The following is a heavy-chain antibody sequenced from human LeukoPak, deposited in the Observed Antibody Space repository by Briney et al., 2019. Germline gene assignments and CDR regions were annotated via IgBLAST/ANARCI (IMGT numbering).Heavy chain of an antibody. CDR3: ASGDGYLQPY. D-gene: IGHD2-21*01. CDR2: IHYDGKI. J-gene: IGHJ4*02. Sequence: GGSLRLSCVASGFSVSGKFMSWVRQAPGKGLEWVSIIHYDGKIRYAGSVGGRFTIYRDDSENTLFLQMNSLRVDDTAVYFCASGDGYLQPYWGQGTLVIVSS. V-gene: IGHV3-53*01. CDR1: GFSVSGKF.